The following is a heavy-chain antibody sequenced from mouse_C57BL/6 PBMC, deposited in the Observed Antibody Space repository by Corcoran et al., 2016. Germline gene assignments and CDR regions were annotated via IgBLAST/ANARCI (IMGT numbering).Heavy chain of an antibody. Sequence: QVQLQQSGAELVKPGASVKISCKASGYAFSSYWMNWVKQRPGKGLEWIGQIYPGDGDTNYNGKFKVKATLTADKSSSTAYMQLSSLTSEDSAVYFCAREGVYDGSLYYFDYWGQGTTLTVSS. CDR1: GYAFSSYW. V-gene: IGHV1-80*01. CDR2: IYPGDGDT. J-gene: IGHJ2*01. D-gene: IGHD2-3*01. CDR3: AREGVYDGSLYYFDY.